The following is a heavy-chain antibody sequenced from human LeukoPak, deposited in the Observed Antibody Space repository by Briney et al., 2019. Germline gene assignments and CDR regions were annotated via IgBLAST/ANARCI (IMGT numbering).Heavy chain of an antibody. J-gene: IGHJ3*02. Sequence: ASVKVSCKASGGTFSSYAISWVRQAPGQGLEWMGGIIPIFGTANYAQKFQGRVTITADESTSTAYMELSSLRSEDTAVYYCARIPSLYYYDSSDKNAFDIWGQGTMVTVSS. V-gene: IGHV1-69*13. CDR3: ARIPSLYYYDSSDKNAFDI. D-gene: IGHD3-22*01. CDR1: GGTFSSYA. CDR2: IIPIFGTA.